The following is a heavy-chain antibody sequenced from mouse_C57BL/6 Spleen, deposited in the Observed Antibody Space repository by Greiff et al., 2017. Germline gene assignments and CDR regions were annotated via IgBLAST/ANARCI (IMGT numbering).Heavy chain of an antibody. D-gene: IGHD1-1*01. CDR3: ARSGGSSYGGFDY. V-gene: IGHV1-81*01. CDR2: IYPRSGNT. CDR1: GYTFTSYG. J-gene: IGHJ2*01. Sequence: QVHVKQSGAELARPGASVKLSCKASGYTFTSYGISWVKQRTGQGLEWIGEIYPRSGNTYYNEKFKGKATLTADKSSSTAYMELRSLTSEDSAVYFCARSGGSSYGGFDYWGQGTTLTVSS.